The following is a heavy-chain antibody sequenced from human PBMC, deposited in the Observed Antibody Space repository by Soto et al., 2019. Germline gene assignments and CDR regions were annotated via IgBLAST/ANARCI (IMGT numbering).Heavy chain of an antibody. J-gene: IGHJ6*02. V-gene: IGHV1-69*06. CDR3: ARDRKDIVVVVAATHYYYGMDV. Sequence: QVQLVQSGAEVKKPGSSVKVSCKASGGTFSSYAISWVRQAPGQGLEWMGGIIPIFGTANYAQKFQGRVTMTRDTSTSTVYMELSSLRSEDTAVYYCARDRKDIVVVVAATHYYYGMDVWGQGTTVTVSS. D-gene: IGHD2-15*01. CDR2: IIPIFGTA. CDR1: GGTFSSYA.